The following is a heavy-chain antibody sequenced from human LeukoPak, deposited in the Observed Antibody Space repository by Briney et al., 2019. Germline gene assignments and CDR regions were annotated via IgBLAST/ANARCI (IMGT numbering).Heavy chain of an antibody. CDR2: IYYSGST. Sequence: KTSETLSLTCTVSGGSISSYYWSWIRQPPGKGLEWIGYIYYSGSTNYNPSLKSRVTISVDTSKNQFSLKLSSVTAADTAVYYCARVGYSSSSFPFDYWGQGTLVTVSS. D-gene: IGHD6-6*01. CDR1: GGSISSYY. CDR3: ARVGYSSSSFPFDY. J-gene: IGHJ4*02. V-gene: IGHV4-59*12.